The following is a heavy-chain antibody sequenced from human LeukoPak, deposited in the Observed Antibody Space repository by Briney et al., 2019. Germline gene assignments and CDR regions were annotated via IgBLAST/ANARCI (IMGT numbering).Heavy chain of an antibody. CDR1: GFTFDDYA. CDR3: AKEGYNYGYLDY. V-gene: IGHV3-9*01. D-gene: IGHD5-18*01. J-gene: IGHJ4*02. CDR2: ISWNSGSI. Sequence: GGSLRLSCAASGFTFDDYAMHWVRQAPGKGLEWVSGISWNSGSIDYADSVKGRFTISRDNAKNSLYLQMNSLRAEDTALYYCAKEGYNYGYLDYWGQGTLVTVSS.